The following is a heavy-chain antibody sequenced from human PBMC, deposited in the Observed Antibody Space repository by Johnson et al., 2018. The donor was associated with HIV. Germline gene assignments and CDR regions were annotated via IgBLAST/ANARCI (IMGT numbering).Heavy chain of an antibody. CDR2: IRYDGSNK. CDR3: TTIMWGSAFEI. D-gene: IGHD3-16*01. CDR1: GFTFSSYG. V-gene: IGHV3-30*02. Sequence: QVQLVESGGGVVQPGGSLRLSCAASGFTFSSYGMHWVRQAPGKGLEWVAFIRYDGSNKYYADSVKGRFTISRDNAKNSLFLEMDNLRVEDTAVYYCTTIMWGSAFEIWGQGTLVTVSS. J-gene: IGHJ3*02.